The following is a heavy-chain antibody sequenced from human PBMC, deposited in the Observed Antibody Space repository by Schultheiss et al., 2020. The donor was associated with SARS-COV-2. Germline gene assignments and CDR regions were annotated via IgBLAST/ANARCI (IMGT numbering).Heavy chain of an antibody. CDR1: GGSISSGGYY. Sequence: SETLSLTCTVSGGSISSGGYYWSWIRQPPGKGLEWIGYIYYSGSTNYNPSLKSRVTISVDTSKNQFSLKLSSVTAADTAVYYCARRDGYSRVDAFDIWGQGTMVTVSS. J-gene: IGHJ3*02. CDR3: ARRDGYSRVDAFDI. CDR2: IYYSGST. V-gene: IGHV4-61*08. D-gene: IGHD5-24*01.